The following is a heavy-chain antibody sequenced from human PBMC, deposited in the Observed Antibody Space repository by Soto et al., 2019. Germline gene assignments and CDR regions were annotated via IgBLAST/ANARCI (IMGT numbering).Heavy chain of an antibody. V-gene: IGHV3-30*18. CDR1: GFTFSSYG. CDR3: ANFPSCTSSTCLDY. D-gene: IGHD2-8*01. J-gene: IGHJ4*02. Sequence: GGSLRLSCAASGFTFSSYGMHWVRQAPGKGLEWVAVISYDGSNKYYADSVKGRFTISRDNSKNTLYLQMNSLRPDDTAVYYCANFPSCTSSTCLDYWGRGTLVTVSS. CDR2: ISYDGSNK.